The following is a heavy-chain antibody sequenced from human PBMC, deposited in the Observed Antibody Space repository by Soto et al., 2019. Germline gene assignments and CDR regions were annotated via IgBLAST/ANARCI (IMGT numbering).Heavy chain of an antibody. J-gene: IGHJ5*02. V-gene: IGHV4-59*08. CDR2: IYDSGST. Sequence: SETLSLTCAVSGGSISSYSWSWIRQPPGQGLEWIGYIYDSGSTQYNPSLKSRVTISVDTSKNQFSLKLNSVTAADTAVYYCARHEYYASGSYSWGQGTLVTVSS. CDR1: GGSISSYS. D-gene: IGHD3-10*01. CDR3: ARHEYYASGSYS.